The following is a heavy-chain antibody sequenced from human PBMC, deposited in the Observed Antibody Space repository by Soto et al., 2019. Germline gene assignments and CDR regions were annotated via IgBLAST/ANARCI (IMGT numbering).Heavy chain of an antibody. CDR2: IHYSGST. V-gene: IGHV4-61*01. CDR3: ARLSVVYASQGFDY. CDR1: GGSVSSGSYY. Sequence: QVQLQESGPGLVKPSETLSLTCTVSGGSVSSGSYYWSWIRQPPGKGLEWIGYIHYSGSTNYNPSLKSRVTISVDTSKNQFSLKLSSVTAADTAVYYCARLSVVYASQGFDYWGQGTLVTVSS. J-gene: IGHJ4*02. D-gene: IGHD2-8*02.